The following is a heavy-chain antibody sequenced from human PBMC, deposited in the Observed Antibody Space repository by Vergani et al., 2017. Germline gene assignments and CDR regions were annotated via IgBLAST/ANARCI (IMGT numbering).Heavy chain of an antibody. V-gene: IGHV3-48*02. CDR2: ISSSSSTI. D-gene: IGHD6-13*01. CDR3: ASSIAAAGSEAY. J-gene: IGHJ4*02. Sequence: EVQLVESGGGLVQPGGSLRLSCAASGFTFSSYSMNWVRQAPGKGLEWVSYISSSSSTIYYADAVKGRFTISRDNAKNSLYLQMNSLRDEDTAVYYCASSIAAAGSEAYWGQGTLVTVSS. CDR1: GFTFSSYS.